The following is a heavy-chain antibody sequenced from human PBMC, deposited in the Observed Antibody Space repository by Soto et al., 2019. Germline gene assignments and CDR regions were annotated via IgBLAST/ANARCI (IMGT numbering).Heavy chain of an antibody. CDR1: GGSISSYY. V-gene: IGHV4-59*08. CDR3: ARQARYCSGGSCYSPSYYYYYYYMDV. D-gene: IGHD2-15*01. J-gene: IGHJ6*03. CDR2: IYYSGST. Sequence: QVQLQESGPGLVKPSETLSLTCTVSGGSISSYYWSWIRQPPGKGLEWIGYIYYSGSTNYNPSLKSRVTISVDSSKNQFSRKRSSVTAADTAVYYCARQARYCSGGSCYSPSYYYYYYYMDVWGKGTTVTVSS.